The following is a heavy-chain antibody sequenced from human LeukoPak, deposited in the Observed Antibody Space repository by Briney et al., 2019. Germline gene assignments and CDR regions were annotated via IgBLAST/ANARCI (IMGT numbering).Heavy chain of an antibody. Sequence: PGGSLRLSCVASGFTFSSYAMSWVRQAPGKRLEWVSTIYSGGSTYYVDPVKGRFTISRDSSKNTLYLQMSSLRDDDTAVYYCARDQGGEYSSSWFDFWGQGTLVTVSS. J-gene: IGHJ4*02. D-gene: IGHD6-13*01. CDR1: GFTFSSYA. CDR2: IYSGGST. CDR3: ARDQGGEYSSSWFDF. V-gene: IGHV3-66*01.